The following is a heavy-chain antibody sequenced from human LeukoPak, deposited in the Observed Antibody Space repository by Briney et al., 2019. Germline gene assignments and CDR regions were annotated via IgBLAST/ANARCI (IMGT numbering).Heavy chain of an antibody. D-gene: IGHD3-22*01. J-gene: IGHJ1*01. CDR2: INWNGGST. CDR3: ARASTYYYDSSLQH. Sequence: PGGSLRLSCAASGFTFDDYGMSWVRQAPGKGLEWVSGINWNGGSTGYADSVKGRFTISRDNAKYSLYLQMNSLRAEDTALYYCARASTYYYDSSLQHWGQGTLVTVSS. CDR1: GFTFDDYG. V-gene: IGHV3-20*04.